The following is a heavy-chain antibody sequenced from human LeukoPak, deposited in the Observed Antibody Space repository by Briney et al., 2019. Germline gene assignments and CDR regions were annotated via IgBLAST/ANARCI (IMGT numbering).Heavy chain of an antibody. CDR2: IFYSGST. CDR3: ARDPEGETGDDSSGYNLSYAFDI. D-gene: IGHD3-22*01. J-gene: IGHJ3*02. Sequence: PSQTLSLTCTVSGGSISSYYWSWIRQPPGKGLEWIGYIFYSGSTKYNPSLKSRVTISVDTSKNQFSLKLSSVTAADTAVYYCARDPEGETGDDSSGYNLSYAFDIWGQGTMVTVSS. CDR1: GGSISSYY. V-gene: IGHV4-59*12.